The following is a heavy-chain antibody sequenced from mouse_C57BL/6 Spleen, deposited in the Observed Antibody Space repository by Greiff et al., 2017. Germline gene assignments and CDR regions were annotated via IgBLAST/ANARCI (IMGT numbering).Heavy chain of an antibody. Sequence: DVKLVESEGGLVQPGSSMKLSCTASGFTFSDYYMAWVRQVPEKGLEWVANINYDGSSTYYLDSLKSRFIISRDNAKNILYLQMSSLKSEDTATYYCARVITTEGYFDYWGQGTTLTVSS. J-gene: IGHJ2*01. CDR1: GFTFSDYY. D-gene: IGHD1-2*01. CDR3: ARVITTEGYFDY. V-gene: IGHV5-16*01. CDR2: INYDGSST.